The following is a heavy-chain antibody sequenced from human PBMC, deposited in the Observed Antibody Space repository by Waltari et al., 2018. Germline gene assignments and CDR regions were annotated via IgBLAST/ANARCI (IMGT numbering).Heavy chain of an antibody. Sequence: QVQLVQSGAEEKKPGASGKVSCKVSGYTTNELPMHWVRPRPGKGLEWMGGFDPEDGETIYAQKCQGRGTMTEDTSTDTAYMELSSLRSEDTAVYYCATGPIVVVPAAPPEYFQHWGQGTPVTISS. V-gene: IGHV1-24*01. CDR2: FDPEDGET. D-gene: IGHD2-2*01. J-gene: IGHJ1*01. CDR3: ATGPIVVVPAAPPEYFQH. CDR1: GYTTNELP.